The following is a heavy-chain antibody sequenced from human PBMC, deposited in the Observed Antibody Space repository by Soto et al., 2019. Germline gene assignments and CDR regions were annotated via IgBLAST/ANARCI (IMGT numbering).Heavy chain of an antibody. Sequence: GGSLRLSCAASGFTFSYYSMTWVRQAPGRGLEWVAFISDDGSQKYYGDSVKGRFTISRDNSKNTLSLRMISLRTEDTSVYYCAKEAPGGWHFFDTWGHGTLVTVSS. J-gene: IGHJ4*01. CDR3: AKEAPGGWHFFDT. D-gene: IGHD6-19*01. V-gene: IGHV3-30*18. CDR1: GFTFSYYS. CDR2: ISDDGSQK.